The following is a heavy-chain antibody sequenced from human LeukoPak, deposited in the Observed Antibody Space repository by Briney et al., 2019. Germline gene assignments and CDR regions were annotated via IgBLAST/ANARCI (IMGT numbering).Heavy chain of an antibody. CDR1: GFTFSSYW. V-gene: IGHV3-74*01. CDR3: AKDLVVVVPAATRQYYYYYYGMDV. D-gene: IGHD2-2*01. J-gene: IGHJ6*02. CDR2: INSDGSST. Sequence: GGSLRLSCAASGFTFSSYWMHWVRQAPGKGLVWVSRINSDGSSTSYADSVKGRFTISRDNSKNTLYLQMNSLRAEDTAVYYCAKDLVVVVPAATRQYYYYYYGMDVWGQGTTVTVSS.